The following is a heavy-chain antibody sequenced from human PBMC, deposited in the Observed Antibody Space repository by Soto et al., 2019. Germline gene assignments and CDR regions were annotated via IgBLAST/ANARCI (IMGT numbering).Heavy chain of an antibody. Sequence: QVQLQQWGAGLLKPSETLSLTCAVYDGSFSDYYWSWIRQPPGKGLEWIGEIHPSGSTHYNPCLKSRGTISVDTSKNQFSLKLSSVTAADTAIYYCARGTDAYKTGNYWGQGTLVTVSS. D-gene: IGHD1-1*01. CDR2: IHPSGST. V-gene: IGHV4-34*01. CDR3: ARGTDAYKTGNY. J-gene: IGHJ4*02. CDR1: DGSFSDYY.